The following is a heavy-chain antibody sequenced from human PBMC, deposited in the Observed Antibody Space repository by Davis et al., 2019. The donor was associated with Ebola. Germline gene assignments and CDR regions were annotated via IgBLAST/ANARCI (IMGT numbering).Heavy chain of an antibody. CDR3: ARGGVLWFGEFFDY. CDR1: GGSFSGYY. V-gene: IGHV4-34*01. D-gene: IGHD3-10*01. Sequence: PSETLSLTCAVYGGSFSGYYWSWIRQPQGKGLEWIGEINHSGSTNYNPSLKSRVTISVDTSKNQFSLKLSSVTAADTAVYYCARGGVLWFGEFFDYWGQGTLVTVSS. CDR2: INHSGST. J-gene: IGHJ4*02.